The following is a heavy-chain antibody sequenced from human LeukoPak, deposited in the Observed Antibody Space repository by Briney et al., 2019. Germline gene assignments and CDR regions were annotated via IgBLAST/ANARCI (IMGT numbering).Heavy chain of an antibody. V-gene: IGHV4-39*07. J-gene: IGHJ4*02. CDR1: GGSISSSSYY. Sequence: PSGTLSLTCAVSGGSISSSSYYWGWIRQPPGKGLEWIGSIYYSGSTYYNPSLKSRVTISVDTSKNQFSLKLSSVTAADTAVYYCARAVLMSGTWFDYWGQGTLVTVSS. CDR2: IYYSGST. CDR3: ARAVLMSGTWFDY. D-gene: IGHD2-8*01.